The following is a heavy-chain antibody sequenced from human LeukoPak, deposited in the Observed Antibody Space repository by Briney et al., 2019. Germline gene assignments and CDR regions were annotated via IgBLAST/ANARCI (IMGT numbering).Heavy chain of an antibody. Sequence: GRSLRLSCAASGFTFSSYGMHWVRQAPGKGLEWVAVIWYDGSNKYYADSVKGRFTISRDNSKNTLYLQMNSLRAEDTAVYYCAKALDYGDHNFDYWGQGTLVTVSS. CDR1: GFTFSSYG. CDR2: IWYDGSNK. CDR3: AKALDYGDHNFDY. J-gene: IGHJ4*02. V-gene: IGHV3-33*06. D-gene: IGHD4-17*01.